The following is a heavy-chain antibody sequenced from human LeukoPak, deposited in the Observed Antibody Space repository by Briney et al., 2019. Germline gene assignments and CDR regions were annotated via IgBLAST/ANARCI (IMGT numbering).Heavy chain of an antibody. CDR3: ARAGPAGIVGAPGRFSMDV. V-gene: IGHV3-69-1*01. CDR1: GFTFSNAW. D-gene: IGHD1-26*01. CDR2: ISSSSTI. J-gene: IGHJ6*03. Sequence: GGSLRLSCEVSGFTFSNAWMNWVRQAPGKGLEWVSYISSSSTIYYADSVKGRFTISRDNAKNSLYLQMNSLRAEDTAVYYCARAGPAGIVGAPGRFSMDVWGKGTTVTVSS.